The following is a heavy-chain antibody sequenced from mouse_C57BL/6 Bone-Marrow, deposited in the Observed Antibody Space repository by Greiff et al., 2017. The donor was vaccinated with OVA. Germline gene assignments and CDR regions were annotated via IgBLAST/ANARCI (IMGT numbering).Heavy chain of an antibody. CDR2: IRSKSNNYAT. D-gene: IGHD1-1*01. J-gene: IGHJ4*01. CDR3: VRLTTVVATSYYAMDY. Sequence: EVQLVESGGGLVQPKGSLKLSCAASGFSFNTYAMNWVRQAPGKGLEWVARIRSKSNNYATYYADSVKDRFTISRDDSESMLYLQMNNLKTEDTAMYYCVRLTTVVATSYYAMDYWGQGTSVTVSS. CDR1: GFSFNTYA. V-gene: IGHV10-1*01.